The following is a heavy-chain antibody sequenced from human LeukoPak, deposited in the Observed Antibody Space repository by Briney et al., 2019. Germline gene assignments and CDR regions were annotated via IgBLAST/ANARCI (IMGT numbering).Heavy chain of an antibody. CDR3: AKESVELPYFDY. D-gene: IGHD1-26*01. Sequence: PGRSLRLSCAASGFTFCSYGMHWVRQAPGKGLEWVAVIWYDGSNKYYADSVKGRFTISRDNSKNTLYLQMNSLRAEDTAVYYCAKESVELPYFDYWGQGTLVTVSS. CDR2: IWYDGSNK. J-gene: IGHJ4*02. V-gene: IGHV3-33*06. CDR1: GFTFCSYG.